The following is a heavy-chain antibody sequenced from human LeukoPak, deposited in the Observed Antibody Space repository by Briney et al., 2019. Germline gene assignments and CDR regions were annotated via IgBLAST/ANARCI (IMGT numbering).Heavy chain of an antibody. CDR2: IIPIFGTA. CDR1: GGTFSSYA. Sequence: SVKVSCKASGGTFSSYAISWVRQAPGQGLEWMGGIIPIFGTANYAQKFQGRVTITADESTSTAYMELSSLRSEDTAVYYCAREAGYSYGYGGNWFDPWGQGTLVSVSS. J-gene: IGHJ5*02. V-gene: IGHV1-69*01. D-gene: IGHD5-18*01. CDR3: AREAGYSYGYGGNWFDP.